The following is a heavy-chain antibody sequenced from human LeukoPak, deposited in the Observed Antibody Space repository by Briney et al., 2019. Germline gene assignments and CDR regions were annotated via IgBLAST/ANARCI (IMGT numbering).Heavy chain of an antibody. CDR1: GFTFSSYA. CDR2: ISGSSGAI. Sequence: PGGSLRLSCAASGFTFSSYAMNWVRQAPGKGLAWVSYISGSSGAIYYADSVKGRFIISRDNAKNTLYLQMNSLRAEDTAVYSCAVPQWELLNWGQGTLVTVSS. J-gene: IGHJ4*02. CDR3: AVPQWELLN. V-gene: IGHV3-48*01. D-gene: IGHD1-26*01.